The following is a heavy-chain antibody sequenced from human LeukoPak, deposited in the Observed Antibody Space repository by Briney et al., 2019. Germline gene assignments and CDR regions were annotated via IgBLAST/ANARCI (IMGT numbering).Heavy chain of an antibody. CDR2: ISSNGGST. J-gene: IGHJ4*02. V-gene: IGHV3-64*02. CDR3: ARCTGYCSHTSCYGVSSDY. CDR1: GFSFSSYA. Sequence: GGSLRLSCAASGFSFSSYAMHWVRQAPGRGLEYVSAISSNGGSTYYAASVKGRFTISRDNSKNTLYLQMGSLSAEDMAVYYCARCTGYCSHTSCYGVSSDYWGQGTLVTVSS. D-gene: IGHD2-15*01.